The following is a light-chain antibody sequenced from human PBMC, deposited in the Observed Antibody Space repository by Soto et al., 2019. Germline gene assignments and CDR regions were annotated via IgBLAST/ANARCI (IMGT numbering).Light chain of an antibody. CDR3: SSYTSSSTV. V-gene: IGLV2-14*01. J-gene: IGLJ1*01. Sequence: QSVLTQPASVSGSPGQSITISCTGTSSDVDGYNYVSWYQQHPGKAPKLMIFDISNRPSGVSNRFSGSKSGNTASLTISGLQAEDEADYYCSSYTSSSTVFGNGTKVTVL. CDR2: DIS. CDR1: SSDVDGYNY.